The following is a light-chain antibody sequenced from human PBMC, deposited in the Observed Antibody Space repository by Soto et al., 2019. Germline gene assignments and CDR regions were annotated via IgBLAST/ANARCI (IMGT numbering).Light chain of an antibody. J-gene: IGKJ1*01. CDR1: QSVSSY. CDR2: DAS. Sequence: IVLTQSPATLSLSPGERATLSCRASQSVSSYLAWYQQKPGQAPRLLIFDASHRATDIPARFSGSGSGTDFTLTISSLEPEDFAVYYCQRRSIWPPWTFGQGTKVDIK. V-gene: IGKV3-11*01. CDR3: QRRSIWPPWT.